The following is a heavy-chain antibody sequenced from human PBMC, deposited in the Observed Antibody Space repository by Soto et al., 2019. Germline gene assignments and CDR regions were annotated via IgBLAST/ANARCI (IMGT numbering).Heavy chain of an antibody. J-gene: IGHJ4*02. CDR1: GGSFSGYY. CDR2: INHSGST. V-gene: IGHV4-34*01. CDR3: ARGLKWNSSLDY. Sequence: SETLSLTCAVYGGSFSGYYWSWIRQPPGKGLEWIGEINHSGSTNYNPSLKSRVTISVDTSKNQFSLKLSSVTAADTAVYYCARGLKWNSSLDYWGQGTLVTVSS. D-gene: IGHD1-7*01.